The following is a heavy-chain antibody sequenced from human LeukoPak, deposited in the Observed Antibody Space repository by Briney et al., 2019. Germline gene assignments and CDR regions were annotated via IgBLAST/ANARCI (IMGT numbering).Heavy chain of an antibody. V-gene: IGHV1-46*01. Sequence: ASVKVSCKASGYTFTGYYMHWVRQAPGQGLEWMGIINPSGGSTSYAQKFQGRVTMTRDTSTSTVYMELSSLRSEDTAVYYCARGLMVRGGDYYYYYGMDVWGKGTTVTVSS. CDR2: INPSGGST. CDR3: ARGLMVRGGDYYYYYGMDV. J-gene: IGHJ6*04. CDR1: GYTFTGYY. D-gene: IGHD3-10*01.